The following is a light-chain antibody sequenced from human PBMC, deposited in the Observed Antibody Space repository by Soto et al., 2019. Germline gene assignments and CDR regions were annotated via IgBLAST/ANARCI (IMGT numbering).Light chain of an antibody. CDR2: RNN. V-gene: IGLV1-47*01. Sequence: QAVVTQPPSASGTPGQRVTISCSGSSSNIGSNYVYWYQQLPGTAPKLLIYRNNQRPSGVPDRFSGSKSGTSASLAISGLRSDDEADYYCAAWDDSLGGHVVFGGGTKLTVL. CDR1: SSNIGSNY. J-gene: IGLJ2*01. CDR3: AAWDDSLGGHVV.